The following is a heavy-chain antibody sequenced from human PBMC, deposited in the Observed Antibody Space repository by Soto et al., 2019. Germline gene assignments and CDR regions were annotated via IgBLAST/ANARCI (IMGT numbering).Heavy chain of an antibody. V-gene: IGHV1-18*01. Sequence: QVQLVQSGADVKKPGASVKVSCKASGYNFTSYGISWVRQAPGQGLEWMGWISPHNDRTKYARRFQDRVTMTTQTPTSAVYMELGSLRSADTALYYCARVLYYSTGRYLDHDALDIWGQGTVVTVSS. CDR3: ARVLYYSTGRYLDHDALDI. CDR2: ISPHNDRT. J-gene: IGHJ3*02. CDR1: GYNFTSYG. D-gene: IGHD6-19*01.